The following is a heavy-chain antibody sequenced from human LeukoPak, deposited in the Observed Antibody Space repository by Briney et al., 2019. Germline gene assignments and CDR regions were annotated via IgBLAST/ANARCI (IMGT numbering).Heavy chain of an antibody. D-gene: IGHD3-10*01. CDR3: ARHPYYYGSGSYFYYMDV. CDR2: FYPAESRV. CDR1: GYTFANYW. V-gene: IGHV5-51*01. J-gene: IGHJ6*03. Sequence: GESLKISCKVSGYTFANYWIGWARQMPGKGPEWVGIFYPAESRVRYGPSFRGQVTISADKSISTAYLQWSSLKASDTAMYYCARHPYYYGSGSYFYYMDVWGKGTTVTVSS.